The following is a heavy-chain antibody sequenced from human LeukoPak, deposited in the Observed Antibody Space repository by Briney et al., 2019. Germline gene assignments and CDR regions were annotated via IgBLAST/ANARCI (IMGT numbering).Heavy chain of an antibody. J-gene: IGHJ4*02. D-gene: IGHD2-15*01. V-gene: IGHV3-23*01. CDR1: GFTFRSHA. CDR3: VNQYNRSWPRTHYYFQY. Sequence: PGGSLRLSCVGSGFTFRSHAMSWVRQAPEKGLEIVSGIYENGGTTHYADSVKGRFSISRDNSKNTLYLQMDSLRGEDTAVYYCVNQYNRSWPRTHYYFQYWGRGTLVTVSS. CDR2: IYENGGTT.